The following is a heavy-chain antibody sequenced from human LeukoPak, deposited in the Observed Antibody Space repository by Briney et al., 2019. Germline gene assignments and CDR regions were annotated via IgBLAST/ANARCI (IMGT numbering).Heavy chain of an antibody. CDR3: TSRYGSGSWPPGRRYYYYMEV. J-gene: IGHJ6*03. CDR1: GFTFSNVW. V-gene: IGHV3-15*01. CDR2: IKSKTDGETT. Sequence: GGSLRLSCAASGFTFSNVWMSWVRQAPGKGLEWVGRIKSKTDGETTDYAAPVKGRFTISRDDLKNTLYLQMNSLNTEDTAVYYCTSRYGSGSWPPGRRYYYYMEVWGKGTTVTISS. D-gene: IGHD3-10*01.